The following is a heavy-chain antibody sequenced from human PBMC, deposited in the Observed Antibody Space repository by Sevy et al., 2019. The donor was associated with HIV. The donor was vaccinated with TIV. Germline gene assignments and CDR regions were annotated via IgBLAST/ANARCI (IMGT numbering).Heavy chain of an antibody. CDR3: AGASYNSSPYHYGLDV. Sequence: GGSLRLSCVASGFTFNYHGMHWVRQAPGKGLEWVAVIWYDGSKSYYGDSVRGRFIISRDNSKNTLYLQMNSLRAEDTAVYYCAGASYNSSPYHYGLDVWGQGTTVTVSS. V-gene: IGHV3-33*01. D-gene: IGHD6-13*01. J-gene: IGHJ6*02. CDR1: GFTFNYHG. CDR2: IWYDGSKS.